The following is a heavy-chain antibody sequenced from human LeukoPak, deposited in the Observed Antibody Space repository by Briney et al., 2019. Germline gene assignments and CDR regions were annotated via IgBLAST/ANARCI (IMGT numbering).Heavy chain of an antibody. V-gene: IGHV3-66*01. D-gene: IGHD3-10*01. CDR1: GFTFSSYA. Sequence: PGGSLRLSCAASGFTFSSYAMSWVRQAPGKGLEWVSVIYSGGSTYYADSVKGRFTISRDNSKNTLYLQMNSLRAEDTAVYYCARELLWFGEPDNWFDPWGQGTLVTVSS. CDR3: ARELLWFGEPDNWFDP. J-gene: IGHJ5*02. CDR2: IYSGGST.